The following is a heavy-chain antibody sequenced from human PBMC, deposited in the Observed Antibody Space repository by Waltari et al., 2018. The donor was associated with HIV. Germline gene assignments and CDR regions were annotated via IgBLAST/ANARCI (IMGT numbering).Heavy chain of an antibody. D-gene: IGHD3-22*01. Sequence: QVQLQESGPGLVKPSQTLSLTCTVSGGSISSGSYYWSWIRQPAGKGLEWIGRIYTSGSTNYNPSLKSRVTISVDTSKNQFSLKLSSVTAADTAVYYCARDQVVTMRPSWYFDLWGRGTLVTVSS. V-gene: IGHV4-61*02. CDR3: ARDQVVTMRPSWYFDL. CDR2: IYTSGST. CDR1: GGSISSGSYY. J-gene: IGHJ2*01.